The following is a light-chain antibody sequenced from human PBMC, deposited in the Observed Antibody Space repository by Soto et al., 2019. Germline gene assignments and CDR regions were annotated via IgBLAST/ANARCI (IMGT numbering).Light chain of an antibody. J-gene: IGKJ4*01. V-gene: IGKV3-11*01. Sequence: EIVLTQSPGTLSLSPGERATLSCRASQSVSSYLGWYQQKPGQAPRLLIYDASNRATGIPARFSGSGSGTDLTLTISSLEPEDFAVYYCQQRSKWPLTFGGGTKVEIK. CDR1: QSVSSY. CDR2: DAS. CDR3: QQRSKWPLT.